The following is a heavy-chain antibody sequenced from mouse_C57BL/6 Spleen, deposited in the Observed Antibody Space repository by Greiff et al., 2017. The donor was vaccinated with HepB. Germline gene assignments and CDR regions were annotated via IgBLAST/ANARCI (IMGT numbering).Heavy chain of an antibody. CDR2: IYPGSGST. J-gene: IGHJ2*01. V-gene: IGHV1-55*01. CDR1: GYTFTSYW. Sequence: QVQLQQPGAELVKPGASVKMSCKASGYTFTSYWITWVKQKPGQGLEWIGDIYPGSGSTNYNEKFKSKATLTVDTSSSTAYMQLSSLTSEDSAVYYCARLVSIYDGYQGDYWGQGTTLTVSS. CDR3: ARLVSIYDGYQGDY. D-gene: IGHD2-3*01.